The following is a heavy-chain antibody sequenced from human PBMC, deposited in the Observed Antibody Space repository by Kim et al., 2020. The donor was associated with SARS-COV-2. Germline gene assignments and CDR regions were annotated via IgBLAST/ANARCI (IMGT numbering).Heavy chain of an antibody. D-gene: IGHD6-13*01. Sequence: GRFTISRDESKHTLYLQMNSLKTEDTAVYYCTTGAAAGTFLGYYYYGMDVWGQGTTVTVSS. J-gene: IGHJ6*02. V-gene: IGHV3-15*01. CDR3: TTGAAAGTFLGYYYYGMDV.